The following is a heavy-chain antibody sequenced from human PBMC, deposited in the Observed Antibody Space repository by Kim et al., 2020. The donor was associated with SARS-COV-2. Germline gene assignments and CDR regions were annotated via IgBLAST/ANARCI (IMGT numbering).Heavy chain of an antibody. Sequence: SGPTLVNPTQTLTLTCTFSGFSLSTSGMCVSWIRQPPGKALEWLALIDWDDAKYYSTSLKTRLTISKDTSKNQVVLTMTNMDPVDTYTYYFARTPRILTGYPPADSWGQGTLVTVSS. CDR1: GFSLSTSGMC. J-gene: IGHJ4*02. CDR2: IDWDDAK. CDR3: ARTPRILTGYPPADS. V-gene: IGHV2-70*01. D-gene: IGHD3-9*01.